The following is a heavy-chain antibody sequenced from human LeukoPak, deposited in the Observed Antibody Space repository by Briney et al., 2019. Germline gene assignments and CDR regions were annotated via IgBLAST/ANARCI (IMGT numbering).Heavy chain of an antibody. CDR1: GFTFSSYS. D-gene: IGHD6-19*01. Sequence: GGSLRLSCAASGFTFSSYSMNWVRQAPGKGLEWVSSISSSSSYIYYADSVKGRFTISRDNAKNSLYLQMNSLRVEYTAVYYCARERDRLAVAGSEFDYWGQGTLVTVSS. CDR3: ARERDRLAVAGSEFDY. J-gene: IGHJ4*02. CDR2: ISSSSSYI. V-gene: IGHV3-21*01.